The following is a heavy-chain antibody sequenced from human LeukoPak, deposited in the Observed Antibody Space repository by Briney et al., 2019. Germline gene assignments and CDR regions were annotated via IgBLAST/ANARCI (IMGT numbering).Heavy chain of an antibody. CDR1: GGSISSGGYY. CDR2: IYHSGST. CDR3: ARDAIAAAGGLY. D-gene: IGHD6-13*01. J-gene: IGHJ4*02. V-gene: IGHV4-30-2*01. Sequence: SETLSLTCTVSGGSISSGGYYWSWIRQPPGKGLEWIGYIYHSGSTYYNPSLKSRVTISVDRSKNQFSLKLSSVTAADTAVYYCARDAIAAAGGLYWGQGTLVTVSS.